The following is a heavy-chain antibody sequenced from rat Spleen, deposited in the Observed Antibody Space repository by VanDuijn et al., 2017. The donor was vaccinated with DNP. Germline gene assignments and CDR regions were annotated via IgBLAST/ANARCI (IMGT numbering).Heavy chain of an antibody. CDR3: AKSAYSSYAMDA. CDR1: GFTFSNYG. J-gene: IGHJ4*01. D-gene: IGHD1-2*01. V-gene: IGHV5S13*01. Sequence: EVQLVESGGGLVQPGRSLKLSCAASGFTFSNYGMAWVRQAPTKGLEWVASISTGGGNIFYRDSVKGRFTISRDNAKSTLYLQMDSLRSEDTATYYCAKSAYSSYAMDAWGQGTSVTVSS. CDR2: ISTGGGNI.